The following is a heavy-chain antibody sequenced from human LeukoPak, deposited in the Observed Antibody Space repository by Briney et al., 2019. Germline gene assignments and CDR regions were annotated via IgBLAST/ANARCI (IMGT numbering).Heavy chain of an antibody. CDR1: GFIFDDYA. Sequence: GGSLRLSCAASGFIFDDYAMHWVRQAPGKGLEWVSGISWNSGSIGYADSVKGRFTISRDNAKNSLYLQMNSLRAEDTALYYCAKATTLASKFDYWGQGTLVTVSS. V-gene: IGHV3-9*01. D-gene: IGHD5-24*01. CDR2: ISWNSGSI. CDR3: AKATTLASKFDY. J-gene: IGHJ4*02.